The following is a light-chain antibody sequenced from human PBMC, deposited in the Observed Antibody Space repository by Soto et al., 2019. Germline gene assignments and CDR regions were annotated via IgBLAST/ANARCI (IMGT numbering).Light chain of an antibody. J-gene: IGKJ1*01. V-gene: IGKV3-20*01. CDR2: DVS. Sequence: EIVLTQSPGTLSLSPGERATLSCRSSQSVSSSYLAWYQQKPDQAPRLLIYDVSSRATGIPDRFSGSGSGTDFTLTIGRLEPEDFAVYYGQQYGSSPTFGQGTKVEIK. CDR3: QQYGSSPT. CDR1: QSVSSSY.